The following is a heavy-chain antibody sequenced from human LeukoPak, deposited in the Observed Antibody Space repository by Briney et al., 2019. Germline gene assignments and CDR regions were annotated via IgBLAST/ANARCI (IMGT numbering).Heavy chain of an antibody. CDR3: ARVYSGYDLPGSLANYYFDY. D-gene: IGHD5-12*01. J-gene: IGHJ4*02. CDR2: FYSSVSA. Sequence: LGSLSLTRTVSVGSTTSYSWSWIPQPAGQGLEWIGRFYSSVSAYYKPSRKSRITMSVDKSKTQFSLKLSSVTAADTAVDYCARVYSGYDLPGSLANYYFDYWGQGTLVAVSS. V-gene: IGHV4-4*07. CDR1: VGSTTSYS.